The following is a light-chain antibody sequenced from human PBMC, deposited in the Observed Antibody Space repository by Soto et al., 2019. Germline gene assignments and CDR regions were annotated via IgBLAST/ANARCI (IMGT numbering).Light chain of an antibody. J-gene: IGKJ1*01. CDR1: QSVSSSY. V-gene: IGKV3-20*01. Sequence: EIGLTQSPGTLSLSPGERATLSCRAIQSVSSSYLAWYQQKPGQAPRLLIYGASTRATGIPDRFSGSGSGTDFTLTISRLEPEDFAVYYCQQYGSSPCTFGQGTKVEIK. CDR2: GAS. CDR3: QQYGSSPCT.